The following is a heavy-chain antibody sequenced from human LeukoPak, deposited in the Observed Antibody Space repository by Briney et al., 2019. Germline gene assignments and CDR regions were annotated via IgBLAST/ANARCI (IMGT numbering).Heavy chain of an antibody. D-gene: IGHD3-9*01. CDR1: GFTFSSYA. CDR3: AKSSVLRYFDWATQNWDIDY. V-gene: IGHV3-23*01. J-gene: IGHJ4*02. CDR2: ISGSGGST. Sequence: PGGSLRLSCAASGFTFSSYAMSWVRQAPGKGLEWVSAISGSGGSTYYADSVKGRFTISRDNSKNTLYLQMNSLRAEDTAVYYCAKSSVLRYFDWATQNWDIDYSGQGTLVTVSS.